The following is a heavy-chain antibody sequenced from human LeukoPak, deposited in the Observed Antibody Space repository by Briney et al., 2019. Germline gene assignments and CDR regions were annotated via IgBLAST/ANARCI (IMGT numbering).Heavy chain of an antibody. CDR1: GGTFSSYA. D-gene: IGHD5-18*01. CDR3: AKGALQLWGAFDI. Sequence: SVKVSCKASGGTFSSYAISWVRQAPGQGLEWMGGIIPIFGTANYAQKFQGRVTITADESTSTAYMELSSLRSEDTAVYYCAKGALQLWGAFDIWGQGTMVTVSS. J-gene: IGHJ3*02. CDR2: IIPIFGTA. V-gene: IGHV1-69*01.